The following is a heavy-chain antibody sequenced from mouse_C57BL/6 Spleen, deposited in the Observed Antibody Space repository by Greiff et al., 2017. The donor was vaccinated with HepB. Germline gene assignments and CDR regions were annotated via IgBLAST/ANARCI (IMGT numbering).Heavy chain of an antibody. Sequence: EVKLMESGGGLVKPGGSLKLSCAASGFTFSSYAMSWVRQTPEKRLEWVATISDGGSYTYYPDNVKGRFTISRDNAKNNLYLQMSHLKSEDTAMYYCARDQGITTVLDYWGQGTTLTVSS. V-gene: IGHV5-4*01. CDR2: ISDGGSYT. CDR3: ARDQGITTVLDY. D-gene: IGHD1-1*01. J-gene: IGHJ2*01. CDR1: GFTFSSYA.